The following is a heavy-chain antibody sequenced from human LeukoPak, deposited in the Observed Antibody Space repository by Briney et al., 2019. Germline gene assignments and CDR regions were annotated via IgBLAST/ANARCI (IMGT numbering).Heavy chain of an antibody. J-gene: IGHJ4*02. CDR3: AKVSVCYGCYLDY. Sequence: PGGSLRLSCAASGYTFSSHGLTWVRQAPGKGLEWVSTINGAGDNTYYAETVKGRFTISRDNSKNTLYLQMHSLRAEDTAIYYCAKVSVCYGCYLDYWDQGTPVTVS. CDR2: INGAGDNT. V-gene: IGHV3-23*01. D-gene: IGHD3-16*01. CDR1: GYTFSSHG.